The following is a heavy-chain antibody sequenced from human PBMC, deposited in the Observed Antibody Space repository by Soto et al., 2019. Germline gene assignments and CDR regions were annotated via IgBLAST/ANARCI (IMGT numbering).Heavy chain of an antibody. CDR2: IIPIFGKA. V-gene: IGHV1-69*13. CDR1: GYTFTSYA. Sequence: SVKVSCKASGYTFTSYAMHWVRQAPGQRLEWMGWIIPIFGKANYAQKFQGRVTITADESTSTAYMELSSLRSEDTAVYYCARVGVVTPGPDYWGQGTLVTVSS. J-gene: IGHJ4*02. D-gene: IGHD2-21*01. CDR3: ARVGVVTPGPDY.